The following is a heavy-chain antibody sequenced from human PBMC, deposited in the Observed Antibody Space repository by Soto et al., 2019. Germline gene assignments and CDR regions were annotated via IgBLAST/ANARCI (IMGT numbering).Heavy chain of an antibody. CDR2: MNPNSANT. CDR3: TRGSTMVRGGGLDY. V-gene: IGHV1-8*01. CDR1: GYTFTGYD. J-gene: IGHJ4*02. D-gene: IGHD3-10*01. Sequence: ASVKVSCRASGYTFTGYDINWVRQATGQGLEWMGWMNPNSANTGYAQKFQGRVSMTRDTSISTAYMELSSLRSEDTAVYYCTRGSTMVRGGGLDYWGQGTLVTVSS.